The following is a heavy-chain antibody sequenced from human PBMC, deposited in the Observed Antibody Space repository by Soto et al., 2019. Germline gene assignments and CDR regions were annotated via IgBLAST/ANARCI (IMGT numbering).Heavy chain of an antibody. D-gene: IGHD1-26*01. CDR3: ARGVKSGSYDAFDS. V-gene: IGHV1-69*13. CDR1: GGTFSSYA. CDR2: IIPIFGTA. Sequence: SVKVSCKASGGTFSSYAISWVRQAPGQGLEWMGGIIPIFGTANYAQKFQGRVTITADESTSTAYLELCSLRAEDTAVYDCARGVKSGSYDAFDSWGQGTMGTVSS. J-gene: IGHJ3*02.